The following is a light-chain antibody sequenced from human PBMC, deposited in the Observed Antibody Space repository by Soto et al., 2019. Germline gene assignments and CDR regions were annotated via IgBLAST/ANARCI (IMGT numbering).Light chain of an antibody. J-gene: IGLJ7*01. V-gene: IGLV2-14*03. CDR3: SSYTTSSTVI. Sequence: QSVLTQPASVSGSPGQSITISCTGTSSDVGDHNYVSRYQQQPGKAPKLMIYAVSNRPSGVSNRFSGSKSGNTASLTISGLQAEDEADYYCSSYTTSSTVIFGGGTQLTVL. CDR2: AVS. CDR1: SSDVGDHNY.